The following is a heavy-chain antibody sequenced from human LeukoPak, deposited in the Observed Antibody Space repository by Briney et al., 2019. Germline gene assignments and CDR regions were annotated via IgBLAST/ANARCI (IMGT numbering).Heavy chain of an antibody. V-gene: IGHV4-39*01. CDR3: ARGRNPLNFDWLLYYRSYFDY. J-gene: IGHJ4*02. Sequence: SETLPLTCTVSCCSISSSSYYWGWIRQPPGKGLEWIGSIYYSGSTYNNPSLKSRVTISVDTSKNQFSLKLSSVTAADTAVYYCARGRNPLNFDWLLYYRSYFDYWGQGTLVTVSS. D-gene: IGHD3-9*01. CDR1: CCSISSSSYY. CDR2: IYYSGST.